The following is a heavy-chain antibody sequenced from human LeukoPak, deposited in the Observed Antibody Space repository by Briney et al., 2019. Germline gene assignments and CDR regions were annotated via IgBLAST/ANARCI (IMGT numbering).Heavy chain of an antibody. Sequence: GGCLRLSCAASGFTFSDYYMSWVRQAPGKGLGWGSYISSSGSTIYYADTVKGRFTISRDNAKNSLYLQMSSLRAEDTAVYYCARDGGYATNYYYYGMDVWGQGTTVTVSS. CDR2: ISSSGSTI. J-gene: IGHJ6*02. D-gene: IGHD2-8*01. V-gene: IGHV3-11*01. CDR3: ARDGGYATNYYYYGMDV. CDR1: GFTFSDYY.